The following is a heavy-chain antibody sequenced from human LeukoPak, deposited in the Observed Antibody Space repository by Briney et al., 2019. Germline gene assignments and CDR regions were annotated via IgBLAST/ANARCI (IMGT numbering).Heavy chain of an antibody. V-gene: IGHV4-34*01. CDR3: ARGDIAAGGAPFDY. D-gene: IGHD6-13*01. CDR2: INHSGST. CDR1: GGSFSGYY. Sequence: SETLSLTCAVYGGSFSGYYWSWIRQPPGKGLEWIGEINHSGSTSYSASLKSRVTISVDTSKNQFSLKLNSVTAADTAVYYCARGDIAAGGAPFDYWGQGTLVTVSS. J-gene: IGHJ4*02.